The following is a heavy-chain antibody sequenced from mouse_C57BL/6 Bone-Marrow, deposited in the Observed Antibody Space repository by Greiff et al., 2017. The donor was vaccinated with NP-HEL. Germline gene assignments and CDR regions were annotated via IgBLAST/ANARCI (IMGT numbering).Heavy chain of an antibody. Sequence: EVQLQQSGPELVKPGASVKISCKASGYTFTDYYMNWVKQSHGKSLEWIGDINPNNGGTSYNQKFKGKATLTVDKSSSTAYMELRSLTSEDSAVYYCAREDYYGSSYCWYFDVWGTGTTVTVSS. CDR2: INPNNGGT. V-gene: IGHV1-26*01. J-gene: IGHJ1*03. CDR1: GYTFTDYY. CDR3: AREDYYGSSYCWYFDV. D-gene: IGHD1-1*01.